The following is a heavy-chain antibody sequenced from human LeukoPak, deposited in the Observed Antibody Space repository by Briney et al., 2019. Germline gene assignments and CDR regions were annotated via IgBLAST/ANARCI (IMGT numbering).Heavy chain of an antibody. CDR1: GFTFSDYA. Sequence: GRSLRLSCTAGGFTFSDYAVTWVRQAPGKGLEWVGFIRNKANGGTADYAASVKGRFTISRDDSRTIAYLQMNSLKTEDTAVYYCSRAYSTGWLGINDYWGQGVLVTVSP. J-gene: IGHJ4*02. CDR2: IRNKANGGTA. V-gene: IGHV3-49*04. D-gene: IGHD6-19*01. CDR3: SRAYSTGWLGINDY.